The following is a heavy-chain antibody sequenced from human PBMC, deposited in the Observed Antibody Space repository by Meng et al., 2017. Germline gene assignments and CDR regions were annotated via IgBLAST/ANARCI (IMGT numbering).Heavy chain of an antibody. CDR2: IYYSGST. D-gene: IGHD5-24*01. J-gene: IGHJ4*02. V-gene: IGHV4-59*07. CDR3: ARVEMATIGVFDY. CDR1: GGSISSYY. Sequence: QWHVREPGPDSVKLSGTLSLTCTCSGGSISSYYWSWIRPPPGKGLEWIGYIYYSGSTNYNPSLKSRVTISVDTSKNQFSLKLSSVTAADTAVYYCARVEMATIGVFDYWGQGTLVTVSS.